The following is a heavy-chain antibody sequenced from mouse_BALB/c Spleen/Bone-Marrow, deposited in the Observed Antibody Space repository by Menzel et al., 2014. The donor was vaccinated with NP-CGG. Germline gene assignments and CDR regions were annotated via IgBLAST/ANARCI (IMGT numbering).Heavy chain of an antibody. CDR2: INPSTGYT. CDR1: GYTFTSYW. V-gene: IGHV1-7*01. CDR3: ARYGNYGDYFDY. Sequence: QVHVKQSGAELAKPGASVKMSCKASGYTFTSYWMHWVKQRPGQGLEWIGYINPSTGYTEYNQKFKDKATLTADKSSSTAYMQLSSLTSEDSAVYYCARYGNYGDYFDYWGQGTTPTVSS. J-gene: IGHJ2*01. D-gene: IGHD2-1*01.